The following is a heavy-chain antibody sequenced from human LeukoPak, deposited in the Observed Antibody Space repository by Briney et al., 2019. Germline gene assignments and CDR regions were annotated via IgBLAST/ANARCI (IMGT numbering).Heavy chain of an antibody. V-gene: IGHV4-34*01. Sequence: PSETLSLTCAVYGGSFRGHFCSWIRQPPGKGLEWIGEINHNGNTNYNPSLKSRVTMPVDTSKNQFSLRLNSVTAADTAVYYCAKGPQTGWFDTWGQGTLVTVSS. J-gene: IGHJ5*02. CDR2: INHNGNT. CDR3: AKGPQTGWFDT. CDR1: GGSFRGHF. D-gene: IGHD3-10*01.